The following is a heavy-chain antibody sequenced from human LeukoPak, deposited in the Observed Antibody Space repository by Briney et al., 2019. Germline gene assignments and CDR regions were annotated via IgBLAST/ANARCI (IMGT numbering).Heavy chain of an antibody. CDR2: IYTSGST. Sequence: PSETLSLTCTVSGGSISSYYWSWIRQPAGKGLEWIGRIYTSGSTNYNPSLKSRVTMSVDTSKNQFSLKLSSVTAADTAVYYCARDRRKAAAPNWFDPWGQGTLVTVSS. V-gene: IGHV4-4*07. D-gene: IGHD6-13*01. CDR3: ARDRRKAAAPNWFDP. J-gene: IGHJ5*02. CDR1: GGSISSYY.